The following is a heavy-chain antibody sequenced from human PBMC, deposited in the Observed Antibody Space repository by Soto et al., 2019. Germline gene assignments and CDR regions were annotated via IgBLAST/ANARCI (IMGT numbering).Heavy chain of an antibody. CDR2: ISYDGSNK. V-gene: IGHV3-30*18. CDR1: GFTFSSYG. CDR3: AKDNSYYGSGSYYGFFVY. J-gene: IGHJ4*02. D-gene: IGHD3-10*01. Sequence: PGGSLRLSCAVSGFTFSSYGMHWVRQAPGKGLEWVAVISYDGSNKYYADSVKGRFTISRDNSKNTLYLQMNSLRAEDTAVYYFAKDNSYYGSGSYYGFFVYWGQGTLVTVSS.